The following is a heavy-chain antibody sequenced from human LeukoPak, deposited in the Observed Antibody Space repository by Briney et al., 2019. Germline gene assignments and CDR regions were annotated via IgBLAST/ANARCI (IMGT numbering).Heavy chain of an antibody. D-gene: IGHD3-22*01. J-gene: IGHJ3*02. Sequence: PSETLSLTCTVSGGSISSYYWSWIRQPAGKGLEWIGRIYTSGSTNYNPSLKSRVTMLVDTSKNQFSLKLSSVTAADTAVYYCARAYDSSGYSRSDAFDIWGQGTMVTVSS. V-gene: IGHV4-4*07. CDR2: IYTSGST. CDR1: GGSISSYY. CDR3: ARAYDSSGYSRSDAFDI.